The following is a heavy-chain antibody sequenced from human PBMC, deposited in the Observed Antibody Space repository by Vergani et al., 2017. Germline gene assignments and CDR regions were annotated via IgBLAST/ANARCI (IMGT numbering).Heavy chain of an antibody. D-gene: IGHD2-2*01. V-gene: IGHV3-15*06. CDR2: IKSTFDRGTT. Sequence: EVQLVESGGGIVKPGGSLRLSCVASGFSFRNAWMNWVRRTPGKGLEWVGRIKSTFDRGTTYYAAAVKGRFTISRDNAKNSLYLQMNSLSAEDTAVYYCARDAYCSSTSCSGMFDYWGQGTLVTVSS. J-gene: IGHJ4*02. CDR3: ARDAYCSSTSCSGMFDY. CDR1: GFSFRNAW.